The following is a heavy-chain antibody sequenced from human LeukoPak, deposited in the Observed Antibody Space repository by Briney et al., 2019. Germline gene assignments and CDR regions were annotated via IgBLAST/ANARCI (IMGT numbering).Heavy chain of an antibody. Sequence: SETPSLTCTVSGGSISSSSYYWRWIRQPPGKGLEWIGEINHSGSTNYNPSLKSRVTISVDTSKNQFSLKLSSVTAADTAVYYCARSIVVVPAAIRERRRGYYMDVWGKGTTVTVSS. D-gene: IGHD2-2*02. CDR2: INHSGST. V-gene: IGHV4-39*07. J-gene: IGHJ6*03. CDR3: ARSIVVVPAAIRERRRGYYMDV. CDR1: GGSISSSSYY.